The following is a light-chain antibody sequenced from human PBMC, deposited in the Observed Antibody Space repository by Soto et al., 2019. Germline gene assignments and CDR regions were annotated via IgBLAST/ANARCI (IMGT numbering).Light chain of an antibody. V-gene: IGLV2-14*01. CDR3: SSYTSSSTLYVV. CDR2: DVS. J-gene: IGLJ2*01. Sequence: QSALTQPASVSGSPGQSITISCTGTSSDVGGYNYGSWYQQHPGKAPKLMIYDVSNRPSGVSNRFSGSKSGNTASLTISGLQAEDEADYYCSSYTSSSTLYVVFGGGTKLTVL. CDR1: SSDVGGYNY.